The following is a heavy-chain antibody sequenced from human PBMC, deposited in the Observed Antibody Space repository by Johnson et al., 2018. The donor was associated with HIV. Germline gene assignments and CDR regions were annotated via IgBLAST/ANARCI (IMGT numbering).Heavy chain of an antibody. CDR3: AKGTFASFDI. V-gene: IGHV3-30*18. CDR1: GFTFSSYA. Sequence: QVQLVESGGGLVQPGGSLRLSCAASGFTFSSYAMSWVRQAPGKGLEWVAVISYDGSNKYYADSVKGRFTISRDNSKNTLYLQMNSLRAEDTAVYYCAKGTFASFDIWGQGTMVTVSS. CDR2: ISYDGSNK. D-gene: IGHD2-21*01. J-gene: IGHJ3*02.